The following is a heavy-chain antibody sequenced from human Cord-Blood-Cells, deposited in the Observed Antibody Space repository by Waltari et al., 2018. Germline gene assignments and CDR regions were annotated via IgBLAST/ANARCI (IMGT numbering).Heavy chain of an antibody. CDR2: IYHSGIT. CDR1: GYSISSGYY. V-gene: IGHV4-38-2*02. J-gene: IGHJ4*02. CDR3: ARAASVYDFWSGYYDY. Sequence: QVQLQESGPGLVKPSETLSLTCTVSGYSISSGYYWGWIRQPPGKGLEWIGSIYHSGITYYNPSLKSRVTISVDTSKNQFSLKLSSVTAADTAVYDCARAASVYDFWSGYYDYWGQGTLVTVSS. D-gene: IGHD3-3*01.